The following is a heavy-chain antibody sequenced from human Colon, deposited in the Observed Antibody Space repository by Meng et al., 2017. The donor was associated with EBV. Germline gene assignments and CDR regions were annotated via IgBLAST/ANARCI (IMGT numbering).Heavy chain of an antibody. J-gene: IGHJ5*02. D-gene: IGHD2-8*01. CDR2: INHSGTI. CDR1: GWSLSGYY. Sequence: QVHLQQVGAGLLQPSETLPLTCGFYGWSLSGYYWSWNRQTRGKGLEWIGEINHSGTINYNPSLRSRVTISVDRSNNQFSLRLSSVTAADTAVYYCARGGGVIKGLVTWFDPWGQGTLVTVSS. CDR3: ARGGGVIKGLVTWFDP. V-gene: IGHV4-34*01.